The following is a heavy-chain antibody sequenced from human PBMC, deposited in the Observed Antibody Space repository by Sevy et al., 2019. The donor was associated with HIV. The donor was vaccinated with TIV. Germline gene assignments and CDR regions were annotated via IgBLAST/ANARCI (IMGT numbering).Heavy chain of an antibody. CDR3: ARFGVNYDILTGSNWFDP. V-gene: IGHV3-11*06. Sequence: GGSLRLSCAASGFTFSDYYMSWIRQAPGKGLEWVSYISSSSSYTNYADSVKGRFTISRDNAKNSLYLQMNSLRAEDTAVYYCARFGVNYDILTGSNWFDPWGQGTLVTVSS. D-gene: IGHD3-9*01. CDR1: GFTFSDYY. CDR2: ISSSSSYT. J-gene: IGHJ5*02.